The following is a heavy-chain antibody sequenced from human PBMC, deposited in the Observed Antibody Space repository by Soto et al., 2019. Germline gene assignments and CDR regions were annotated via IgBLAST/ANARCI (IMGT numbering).Heavy chain of an antibody. CDR3: VRGRVSSGFQNLDY. Sequence: QVQLQESGPGLVKPSQTLSLPCSVSGASIRSGDYYWNWIRQPPGKGLEWMAYIYYSGSTYYNPSLNRRITVSLDTPKNQFTLKLSSVTAADTAVYYCVRGRVSSGFQNLDYWGQGTLVTVSS. CDR1: GASIRSGDYY. D-gene: IGHD3-3*01. J-gene: IGHJ4*02. V-gene: IGHV4-30-4*01. CDR2: IYYSGST.